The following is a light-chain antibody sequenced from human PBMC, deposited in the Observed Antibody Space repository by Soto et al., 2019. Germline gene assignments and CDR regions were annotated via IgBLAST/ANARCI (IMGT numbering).Light chain of an antibody. J-gene: IGKJ4*01. CDR2: DAS. CDR3: QQRNDWFT. Sequence: EVVLTQSPATLSLSPGERATLSCRASQSIRNYLAWYQQKPGQAPRLLIYDASNRATGIPARFSGSGSGTDFSLTISSLEPEDSRVYYCQQRNDWFTFGGGTKVEIK. V-gene: IGKV3-11*01. CDR1: QSIRNY.